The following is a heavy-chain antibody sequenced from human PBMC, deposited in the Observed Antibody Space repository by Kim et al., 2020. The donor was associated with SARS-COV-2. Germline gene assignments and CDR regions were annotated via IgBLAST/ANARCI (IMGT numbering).Heavy chain of an antibody. Sequence: ASVKVSCKTSGYTFTSYDVHWVRQATGQGPEWMGWINPKSGNTGYAQTLQGRLTLTKNTSISTAYMDLSSLRSEDTAVYYCVRGRRTSGWTDYYWGQGIL. CDR3: VRGRRTSGWTDYY. J-gene: IGHJ4*02. CDR2: INPKSGNT. D-gene: IGHD6-19*01. V-gene: IGHV1-8*01. CDR1: GYTFTSYD.